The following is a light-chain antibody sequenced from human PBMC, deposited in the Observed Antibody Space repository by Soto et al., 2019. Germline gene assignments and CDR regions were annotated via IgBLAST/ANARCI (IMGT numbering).Light chain of an antibody. Sequence: QSVLTQPASVSGSPGQSITISCTGTSSDVGGYNYVSWYQQHPGKVPKLMIYEVTNRPSGVSNRFSGSKSVNTASLTISGLQAEDEADYYCSSYKSSRTYVFGTGTKVTVL. CDR1: SSDVGGYNY. V-gene: IGLV2-14*01. CDR2: EVT. J-gene: IGLJ1*01. CDR3: SSYKSSRTYV.